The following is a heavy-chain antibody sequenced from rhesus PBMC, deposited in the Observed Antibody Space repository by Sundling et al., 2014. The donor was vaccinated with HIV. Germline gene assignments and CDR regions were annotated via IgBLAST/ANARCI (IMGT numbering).Heavy chain of an antibody. CDR3: AMPYHSAWSGDY. CDR2: INPKTGGA. CDR1: GYNFIDYY. J-gene: IGHJ4*01. D-gene: IGHD6-31*01. V-gene: IGHV1-138*01. Sequence: QVQLVQSGAEVREPGSSVKVSCKTSGYNFIDYYVQWIRQAPGQGLEWVGRINPKTGGADFAQNFQGRVTMTREISTTTVYMEVNSLTSDDTAVYYCAMPYHSAWSGDYWGQGVLVTVSS.